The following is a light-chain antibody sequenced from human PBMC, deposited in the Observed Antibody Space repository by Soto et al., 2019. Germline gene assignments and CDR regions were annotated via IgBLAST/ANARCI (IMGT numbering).Light chain of an antibody. CDR3: QSFESTKVV. Sequence: NFMLTQPHSVSESPGKTVTISCTRSSGSIASNYVQWYQQRPGSAPTTVVFDDDQRRSGVPDRFSGSIDISSNSASLTIPGLTTEDEADYYCQSFESTKVVFGGGTKLTVL. V-gene: IGLV6-57*04. J-gene: IGLJ2*01. CDR1: SGSIASNY. CDR2: DDD.